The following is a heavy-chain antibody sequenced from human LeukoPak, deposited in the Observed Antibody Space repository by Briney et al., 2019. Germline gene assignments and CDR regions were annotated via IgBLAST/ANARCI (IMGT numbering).Heavy chain of an antibody. CDR3: ARLMSSRNWFDP. J-gene: IGHJ5*02. CDR2: IYYSGST. Sequence: PSETLSLTCTVSGGSISSSSYYWGWIRQPPGKGLEWIGSIYYSGSTYYNPSLKSRVTISVDTSRNQFSLKLSSVTAADTTVYYCARLMSSRNWFDPWGQGTLVTVSS. D-gene: IGHD1-26*01. V-gene: IGHV4-39*01. CDR1: GGSISSSSYY.